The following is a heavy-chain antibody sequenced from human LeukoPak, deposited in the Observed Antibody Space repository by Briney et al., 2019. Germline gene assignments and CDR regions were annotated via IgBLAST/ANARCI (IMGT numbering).Heavy chain of an antibody. CDR1: GFTFSSYG. CDR2: ISSSSSYR. V-gene: IGHV3-21*01. D-gene: IGHD2-21*01. CDR3: ARDSPNEAILWWSIDY. J-gene: IGHJ4*02. Sequence: GGTLRLSCAASGFTFSSYGMSWVRQAPGKGLEWVSSISSSSSYRYYEESVKGRFSISRDNARNSLYLQMNSLRAEDTAVYYCARDSPNEAILWWSIDYWGQGTLVTVSS.